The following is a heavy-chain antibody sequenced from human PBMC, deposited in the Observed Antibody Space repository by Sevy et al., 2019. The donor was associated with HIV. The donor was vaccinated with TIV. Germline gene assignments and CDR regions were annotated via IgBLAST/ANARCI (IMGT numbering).Heavy chain of an antibody. Sequence: GESLKISCAASGFTFDNFIMSWVRQAPGRGLQWVSGASESGHRTMYSDSVEGRLTISGDNSKNMVHQQLNSLTVEDTAIYYCVKVGIGPYDTTGWNGFDIWGLGTMVTVSS. V-gene: IGHV3-23*01. D-gene: IGHD3-22*01. CDR3: VKVGIGPYDTTGWNGFDI. J-gene: IGHJ3*02. CDR2: ASESGHRT. CDR1: GFTFDNFI.